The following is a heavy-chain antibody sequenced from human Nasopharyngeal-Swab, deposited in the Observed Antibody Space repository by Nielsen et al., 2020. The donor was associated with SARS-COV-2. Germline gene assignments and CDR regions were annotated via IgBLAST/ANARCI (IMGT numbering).Heavy chain of an antibody. V-gene: IGHV1-69*04. CDR3: ASCIVATAYGPSHYYYYAMDV. D-gene: IGHD5-12*01. CDR1: GDTFNNYV. Sequence: SVKVACKASGDTFNNYVFSWVRQAPGQGLEWMGRIIPMLGTANYAQKFQGRVTITADKSTSTAYMELSSLRSEDAAVYYCASCIVATAYGPSHYYYYAMDVWGQGTTVTVSS. J-gene: IGHJ6*02. CDR2: IIPMLGTA.